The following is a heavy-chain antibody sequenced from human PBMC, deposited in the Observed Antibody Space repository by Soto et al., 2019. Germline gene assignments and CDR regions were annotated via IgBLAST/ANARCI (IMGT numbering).Heavy chain of an antibody. CDR3: ARVHGSYGMDV. Sequence: SETLSLTCAVYGGSFSCYYWSWIRQPPGKGLEWIGEINHSGSTNYNPSLKSRVTISVDTSKNQFSLKLSSVTAADTAVYYCARVHGSYGMDVWGQGTTVTVSS. V-gene: IGHV4-34*01. J-gene: IGHJ6*02. CDR1: GGSFSCYY. CDR2: INHSGST.